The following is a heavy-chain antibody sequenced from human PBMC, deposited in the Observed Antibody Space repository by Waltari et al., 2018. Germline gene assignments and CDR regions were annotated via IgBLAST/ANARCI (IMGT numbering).Heavy chain of an antibody. Sequence: QVQLVQSGAEVKKPGASVKVSCKVSGYTLTKLSIHWVRQAPEKGLEWMGSFDHEDGETNYAQKFQGRVTMTEDTSTDTAYMEVSSLRSEDTAVYYWATEAQWLFSFSTGAFDIWGQGTMVTVSS. V-gene: IGHV1-24*01. D-gene: IGHD6-19*01. J-gene: IGHJ3*02. CDR2: FDHEDGET. CDR3: ATEAQWLFSFSTGAFDI. CDR1: GYTLTKLS.